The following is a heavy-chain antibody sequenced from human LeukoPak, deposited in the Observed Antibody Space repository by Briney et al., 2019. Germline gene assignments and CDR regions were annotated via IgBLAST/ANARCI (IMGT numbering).Heavy chain of an antibody. CDR1: GFTFSSYA. CDR2: ISGSGGST. CDR3: AKDGRVVPAATDAFDI. Sequence: PGGSLRLSCAASGFTFSSYAMSWVRQAPGKGLEWVSAISGSGGSTYYADSVKGRFTISRDNSKNTLYLQMNSLRAEDTAVYYCAKDGRVVPAATDAFDIWGQGTMVTVSS. D-gene: IGHD2-2*01. V-gene: IGHV3-23*01. J-gene: IGHJ3*02.